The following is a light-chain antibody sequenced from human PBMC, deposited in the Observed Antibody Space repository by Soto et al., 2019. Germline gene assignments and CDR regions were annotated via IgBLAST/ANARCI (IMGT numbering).Light chain of an antibody. CDR2: EVS. Sequence: QSALTQPASVSGSPGQSITISCTGTSSDIGGYSYVSWYQQHPGKPPKVMIYEVSNRPSGVSNRFSGSKSGNTASLTISGLQTEDEADYYCTSYTSSNTYVFGTGTKLTVL. V-gene: IGLV2-14*01. J-gene: IGLJ1*01. CDR3: TSYTSSNTYV. CDR1: SSDIGGYSY.